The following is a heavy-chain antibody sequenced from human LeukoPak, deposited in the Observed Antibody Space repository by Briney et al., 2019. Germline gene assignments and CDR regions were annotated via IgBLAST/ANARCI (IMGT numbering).Heavy chain of an antibody. CDR1: GFTFSSYS. CDR3: ARVLHFDWLLYH. D-gene: IGHD3-9*01. V-gene: IGHV3-21*01. J-gene: IGHJ5*02. CDR2: ISSSSSYI. Sequence: GGSLRLSCAASGFTFSSYSMNWVRQAPGKGLAWVSSISSSSSYIYYADSVKGRFTISRDNAKNSLYLQMNSLRAEDTAVYYCARVLHFDWLLYHWGQGTLVSVSS.